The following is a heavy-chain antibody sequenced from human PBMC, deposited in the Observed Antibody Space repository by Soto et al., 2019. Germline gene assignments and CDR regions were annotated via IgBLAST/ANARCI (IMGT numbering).Heavy chain of an antibody. Sequence: EVQLVESGGGLVQPGGSLTLSCAASGFAFSSFWMSWVRQAPGKGLEWVANINQDGSEKYYVDSVKGRFTISRDNAKNSLYLQMNSLRAEDTAVYYCARDLFEAARRGEYAFDIWGQGTMVTVSS. CDR3: ARDLFEAARRGEYAFDI. J-gene: IGHJ3*02. V-gene: IGHV3-7*03. CDR2: INQDGSEK. D-gene: IGHD3-16*01. CDR1: GFAFSSFW.